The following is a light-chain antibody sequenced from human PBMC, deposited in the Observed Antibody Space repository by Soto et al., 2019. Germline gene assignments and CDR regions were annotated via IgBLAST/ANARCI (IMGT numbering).Light chain of an antibody. CDR1: SSNVGSYKL. Sequence: QSALTQPASVSGSPGQSITISCTGTSSNVGSYKLVSWYQQHPGKAPKLMIFEVNKRPSGVSNRFSGSKSGNTASLTISGLQSEDEADYYCISYTSDDVRYVFGTGTKLTVL. V-gene: IGLV2-14*02. CDR2: EVN. CDR3: ISYTSDDVRYV. J-gene: IGLJ1*01.